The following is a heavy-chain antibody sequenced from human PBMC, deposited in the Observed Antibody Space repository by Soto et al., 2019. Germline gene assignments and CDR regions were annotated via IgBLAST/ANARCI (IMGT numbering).Heavy chain of an antibody. V-gene: IGHV5-51*01. D-gene: IGHD2-15*01. Sequence: GESLKISCNGSGYIFTSYWIGWVRQMPGKGLEWMGIIYPGDSDTRYSPSFQGQVTISADKSISTAYLQWSSLKASDTAMYYCARTQVVVAAPGAFDIWGQGTMVTVSS. CDR1: GYIFTSYW. CDR3: ARTQVVVAAPGAFDI. J-gene: IGHJ3*02. CDR2: IYPGDSDT.